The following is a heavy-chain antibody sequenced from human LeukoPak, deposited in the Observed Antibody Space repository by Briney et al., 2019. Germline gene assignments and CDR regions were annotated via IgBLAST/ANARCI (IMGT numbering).Heavy chain of an antibody. CDR1: GYTFTSYY. V-gene: IGHV1-46*01. CDR2: INPSGGST. Sequence: GASVKVSCKASGYTFTSYYMHWVRQAPGQGLEWMGIINPSGGSTSYAQKFQGRVTMTRDTSTSTVYMELSSLRSEDTAVYYCARGGYCSSTSCYQSEITNWFDPWGQGTLVAVSS. J-gene: IGHJ5*02. D-gene: IGHD2-2*01. CDR3: ARGGYCSSTSCYQSEITNWFDP.